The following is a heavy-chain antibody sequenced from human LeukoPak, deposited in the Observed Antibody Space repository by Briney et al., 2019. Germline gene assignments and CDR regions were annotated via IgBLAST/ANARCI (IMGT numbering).Heavy chain of an antibody. V-gene: IGHV3-48*04. CDR1: GFTFSAYR. J-gene: IGHJ4*02. CDR2: ISSSGSTI. CDR3: ARSIVGATLYFDY. Sequence: GGSLRLSCATSGFTFSAYRMTWVRQAPGKGLEWVSYISSSGSTIYYADTVKGRFTISRDNAKNSLYLQMNSLRAEDTAVYYCARSIVGATLYFDYWGQGTLVTVSS. D-gene: IGHD1-26*01.